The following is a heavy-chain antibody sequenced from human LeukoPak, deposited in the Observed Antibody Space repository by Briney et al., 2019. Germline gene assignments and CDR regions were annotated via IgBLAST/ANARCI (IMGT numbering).Heavy chain of an antibody. CDR2: IYSSGTT. V-gene: IGHV4-39*01. J-gene: IGHJ1*01. D-gene: IGHD1-7*01. CDR1: GGSISSSSYY. Sequence: SETLSLTCTVSGGSISSSSYYWGWIRQPPGKGLECIGNIYSSGTTYYNPSFKSRVTISIDTSKSQFSLRLSSVTAADTAVYYCVQNIPGTIEHWGQGTLVTVSS. CDR3: VQNIPGTIEH.